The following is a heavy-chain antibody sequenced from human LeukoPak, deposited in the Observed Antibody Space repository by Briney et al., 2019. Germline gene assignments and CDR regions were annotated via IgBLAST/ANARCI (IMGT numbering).Heavy chain of an antibody. CDR2: IWYDGSNK. CDR3: AREDGTFQY. J-gene: IGHJ1*01. CDR1: GFTFSSYG. V-gene: IGHV3-33*01. Sequence: GGSLRLSCAASGFTFSSYGMHWVRLAPGKGLEWVAVIWYDGSNKYYADSVKGRFTISRDNSKNTLYLQMNSLRAEDTAVYYCAREDGTFQYWGQGTLVTVSS.